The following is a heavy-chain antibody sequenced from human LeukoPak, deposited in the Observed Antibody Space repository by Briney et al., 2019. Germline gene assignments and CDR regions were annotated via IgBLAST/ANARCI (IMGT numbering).Heavy chain of an antibody. J-gene: IGHJ4*02. V-gene: IGHV4-4*07. CDR2: IYTSGST. D-gene: IGHD1-1*01. Sequence: SETLSLTCTVSGGSISSYYWSWIRQPAGKGLEWIGRIYTSGSTNYNPSLKSRVTMSVDTSKNQFSLKLSSVTAADTAVYYCARDPRRPGPSNFDYWGQGTLVTVSS. CDR3: ARDPRRPGPSNFDY. CDR1: GGSISSYY.